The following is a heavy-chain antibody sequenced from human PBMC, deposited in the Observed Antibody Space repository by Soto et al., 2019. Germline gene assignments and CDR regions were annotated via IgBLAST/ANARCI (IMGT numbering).Heavy chain of an antibody. CDR1: GFTFSTYW. Sequence: EVQLVQSGGDLVQPGGSLRLSCVASGFTFSTYWMTWVRQAPGMGLEWVAGIKEDGSEEVYVDSVKGRFSSSRDNAKTSLYLHLNSLRAEDTAVYYCATAISSPFSNFDYWGQGSLVTVSS. CDR2: IKEDGSEE. J-gene: IGHJ4*02. CDR3: ATAISSPFSNFDY. V-gene: IGHV3-7*01. D-gene: IGHD2-2*01.